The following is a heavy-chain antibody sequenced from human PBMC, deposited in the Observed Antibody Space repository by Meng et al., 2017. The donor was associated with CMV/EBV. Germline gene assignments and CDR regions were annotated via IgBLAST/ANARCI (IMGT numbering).Heavy chain of an antibody. V-gene: IGHV1-69*01. D-gene: IGHD3-10*01. CDR1: GGTFSSYS. J-gene: IGHJ1*01. CDR2: ITPLFGTS. Sequence: QIQLVQSGAEVKKPGSSVKVSCQASGGTFSSYSISWVRQAPGQGLEWMGAITPLFGTSTYAEKFQGRVMITADESTSTAYMELSSLKSDDTAVYYCAREKIISRFAYFHHWGQGTLVTVSS. CDR3: AREKIISRFAYFHH.